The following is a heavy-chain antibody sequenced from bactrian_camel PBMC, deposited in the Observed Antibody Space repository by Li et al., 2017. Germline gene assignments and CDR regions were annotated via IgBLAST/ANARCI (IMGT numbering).Heavy chain of an antibody. Sequence: DVQLVESGGGSVQAGGSLRLSCAASGYTCERSSMAWYRQAPGKERELVSSIASDGSRTYYAGSVKGRFTISRDNAKNTLYLQMNSLKSEDTALYYCATRGRPPPPYSVYSYWGRGTQVTVS. J-gene: IGHJ4*01. D-gene: IGHD2*01. V-gene: IGHV3S32*01. CDR1: GYTCERSS. CDR3: ATRGRPPPPYSVYSY. CDR2: IASDGSRT.